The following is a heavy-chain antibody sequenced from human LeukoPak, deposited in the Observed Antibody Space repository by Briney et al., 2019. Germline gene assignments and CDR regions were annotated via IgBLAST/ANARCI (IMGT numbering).Heavy chain of an antibody. D-gene: IGHD4-17*01. J-gene: IGHJ3*02. CDR3: VRGSTVTSYFNDAFDI. Sequence: ASVKVSCKASGYTFTSYGISWVRQAPGQGLEWMGWINAYNGNTNYAQKLQGRVTMTTDTSTSTAYMELRSLRSDDTAVYYCVRGSTVTSYFNDAFDIWGQGTMVTVSS. CDR2: INAYNGNT. CDR1: GYTFTSYG. V-gene: IGHV1-18*01.